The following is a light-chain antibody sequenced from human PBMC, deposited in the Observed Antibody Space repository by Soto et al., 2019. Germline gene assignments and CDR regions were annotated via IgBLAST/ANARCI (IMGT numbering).Light chain of an antibody. CDR1: QSIGNS. J-gene: IGKJ4*01. CDR2: DAF. V-gene: IGKV3-11*01. CDR3: RQRYNWPLT. Sequence: TVLTQSPATLSLSPGESATLSCKASQSIGNSLGWFQQKPGQAPRLLIDDAFNRATGIPAMFTGSGSGSDFTLTISSLEPEDFGVYYCRQRYNWPLTFGGGTKVEIK.